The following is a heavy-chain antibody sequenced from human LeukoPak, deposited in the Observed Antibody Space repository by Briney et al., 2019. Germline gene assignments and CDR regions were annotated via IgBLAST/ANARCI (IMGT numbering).Heavy chain of an antibody. D-gene: IGHD3-10*01. V-gene: IGHV1-8*01. CDR3: ARSSTYYYGSGRKRARQNWFDP. J-gene: IGHJ5*02. CDR1: GYTFTSYD. CDR2: MNPNSGNT. Sequence: ASVKVSCKASGYTFTSYDINWVRQATGQGLEWMGWMNPNSGNTGYAQKFQGRVTMTRNTSISTAYMELSSLRSEDTAVYYCARSSTYYYGSGRKRARQNWFDPWGQGTLVTVSS.